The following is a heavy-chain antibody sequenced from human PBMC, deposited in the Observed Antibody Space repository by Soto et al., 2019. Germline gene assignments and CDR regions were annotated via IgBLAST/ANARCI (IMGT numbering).Heavy chain of an antibody. CDR2: IKSKTNSYTT. D-gene: IGHD3-9*01. J-gene: IGHJ4*02. CDR1: GFTFSNAW. V-gene: IGHV3-72*01. Sequence: GGSLRLSCAASGFTFSNAWMSWVRQAPGKGLEWVGRIKSKTNSYTTENAASVKGRFTISRDDSKNSIYLQMNSLKIEDTAVYYCARGPDVLTGYYGPNAYWGQGTLVTVSS. CDR3: ARGPDVLTGYYGPNAY.